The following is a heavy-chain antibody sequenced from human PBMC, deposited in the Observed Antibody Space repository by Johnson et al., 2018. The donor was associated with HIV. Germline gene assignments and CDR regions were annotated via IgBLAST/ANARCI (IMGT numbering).Heavy chain of an antibody. CDR2: IGWNGLTI. CDR3: AKDSRTRINLLQFLEWFGDAFDI. V-gene: IGHV3-9*01. CDR1: GFSFDDYA. J-gene: IGHJ3*02. D-gene: IGHD3-3*01. Sequence: LVESGGGLVQPGGSLRLSCAASGFSFDDYAMHWVRQVPGKGLEWVAGIGWNGLTIGYVDSVKGRFTISRDNSKNTLYLQMNSLRAEDPAVYYCAKDSRTRINLLQFLEWFGDAFDIWGQGTMVTVSS.